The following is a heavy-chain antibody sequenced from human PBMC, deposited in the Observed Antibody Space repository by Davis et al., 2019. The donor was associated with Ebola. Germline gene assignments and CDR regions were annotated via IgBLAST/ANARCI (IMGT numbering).Heavy chain of an antibody. Sequence: ASVKVSCKASGYTFTSYAMHWVRQAPGQRLEWMGWINAGNGNTKYSQKFQGRVTITRDTSASTAYMELISLRSEDTAVYYCARCPIYDSSGSPFDYWGQGTLVTVSS. CDR3: ARCPIYDSSGSPFDY. J-gene: IGHJ4*02. V-gene: IGHV1-3*01. CDR1: GYTFTSYA. D-gene: IGHD3-22*01. CDR2: INAGNGNT.